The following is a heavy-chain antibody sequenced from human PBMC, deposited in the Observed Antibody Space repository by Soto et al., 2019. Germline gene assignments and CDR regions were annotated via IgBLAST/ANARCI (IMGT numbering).Heavy chain of an antibody. CDR1: GFTFSSYA. CDR3: AKLLVVDGPLSDPSPFDY. Sequence: GGSLRLSCAASGFTFSSYAMSCVRQAPGKGLEWVSAISGSGGSTYYADSVKGRFTISRDNSKNTLYLQMNSLRAEDTAVYYCAKLLVVDGPLSDPSPFDYWGQGTLVTVSA. CDR2: ISGSGGST. V-gene: IGHV3-23*01. J-gene: IGHJ4*02. D-gene: IGHD6-6*01.